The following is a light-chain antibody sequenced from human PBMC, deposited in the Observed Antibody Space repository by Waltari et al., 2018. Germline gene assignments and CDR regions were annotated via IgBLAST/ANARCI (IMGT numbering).Light chain of an antibody. V-gene: IGLV2-14*03. CDR2: DVS. CDR1: SSDIGGYNS. J-gene: IGLJ1*01. CDR3: TSYRSSSTLPYV. Sequence: QSALTQPASVSGSPGQSITISCTGTSSDIGGYNSGSWYQQHPGKAPKLMIYDVSNRPSGVSNRFSGVKSGNTASLTISGLQAEDEADYYCTSYRSSSTLPYVFGTGTKVTVL.